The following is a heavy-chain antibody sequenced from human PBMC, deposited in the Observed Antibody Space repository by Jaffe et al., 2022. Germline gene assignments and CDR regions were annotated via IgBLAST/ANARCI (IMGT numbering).Heavy chain of an antibody. Sequence: QLQLQESGSGLVKPSQTLSLTCAVSGGSISSGGYSWSWIRQPPGKGLEWIGYIYHSGSTYYNPSLKSRVTISVDRSKNQFSLKLSSVTAADTAVYYCARAQYGSGSYYDLDYWGQGTLVTVSS. CDR3: ARAQYGSGSYYDLDY. D-gene: IGHD3-10*01. CDR1: GGSISSGGYS. CDR2: IYHSGST. V-gene: IGHV4-30-2*01. J-gene: IGHJ4*02.